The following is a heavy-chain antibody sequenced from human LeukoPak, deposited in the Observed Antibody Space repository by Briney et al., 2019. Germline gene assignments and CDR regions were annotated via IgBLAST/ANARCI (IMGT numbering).Heavy chain of an antibody. D-gene: IGHD4-17*01. Sequence: SETLSLTCTVSGGSISSGSYYWSWIRQPAGTGLEWIGRIYTSGSTNYNPSLKSRVTISVDTSKNQFSLRLSSVTAADTAVYYCARRTTVTHYYYYYMDVWGKGTTVTVSS. CDR1: GGSISSGSYY. J-gene: IGHJ6*03. V-gene: IGHV4-61*02. CDR2: IYTSGST. CDR3: ARRTTVTHYYYYYMDV.